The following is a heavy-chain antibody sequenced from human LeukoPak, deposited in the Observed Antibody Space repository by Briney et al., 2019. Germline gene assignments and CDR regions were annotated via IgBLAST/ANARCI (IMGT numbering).Heavy chain of an antibody. D-gene: IGHD3-10*01. Sequence: PGETLTLTCAGSGVTFSSYWMSWIRQAPGKGLEWVGNIKQDGSEKYYVDSVKGRFTISRDNAKNSMYLQMNSLRAEETAVYCCAREGSGSYFQAYWGQGTLVTVSS. J-gene: IGHJ4*02. CDR1: GVTFSSYW. CDR3: AREGSGSYFQAY. CDR2: IKQDGSEK. V-gene: IGHV3-7*01.